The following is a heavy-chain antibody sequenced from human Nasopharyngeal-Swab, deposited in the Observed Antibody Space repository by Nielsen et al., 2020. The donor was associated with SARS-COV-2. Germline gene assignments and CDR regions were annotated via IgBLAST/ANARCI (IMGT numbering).Heavy chain of an antibody. CDR2: NNHSGST. J-gene: IGHJ4*02. V-gene: IGHV4-34*01. Sequence: SETLSLTCAVYGGSFSGYYWSWIRQLPGKGQEWNGENNHSGSTNYNPSLKSRVTISVATSKNQFSLKLSSVTAADTAVYYCSRGHRRDGYNHGYWGQGTLVTVSS. CDR3: SRGHRRDGYNHGY. CDR1: GGSFSGYY. D-gene: IGHD5-24*01.